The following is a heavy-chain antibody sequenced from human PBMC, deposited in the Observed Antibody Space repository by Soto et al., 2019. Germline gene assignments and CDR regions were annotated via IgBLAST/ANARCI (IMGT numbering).Heavy chain of an antibody. J-gene: IGHJ3*02. Sequence: GGSLRLSCGGSGFSFDDYTMHWVRQAPGKGPEWVASLSWNSGFSGYADSVKGRFTISRDNAQSSVHLQMNNLRTEDTAIYYCAKGRATIVVTDAYDIWGQGTMVTVSS. V-gene: IGHV3-9*01. CDR1: GFSFDDYT. D-gene: IGHD3-22*01. CDR2: LSWNSGFS. CDR3: AKGRATIVVTDAYDI.